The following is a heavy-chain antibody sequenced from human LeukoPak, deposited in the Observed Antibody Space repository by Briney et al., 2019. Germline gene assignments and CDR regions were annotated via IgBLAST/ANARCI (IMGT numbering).Heavy chain of an antibody. D-gene: IGHD2-2*01. V-gene: IGHV4-59*01. CDR1: GGSISSYY. J-gene: IGHJ6*03. Sequence: PSETLSLTCTVSGGSISSYYWSWIRQPPGKGLEWIGYIYYSGSTNYNPSLKSQVTISVDTSKNQFSLKLSSVTAADTAVYYCARAGPCTSCYYYYYMDVWGKGTTVTVSS. CDR2: IYYSGST. CDR3: ARAGPCTSCYYYYYMDV.